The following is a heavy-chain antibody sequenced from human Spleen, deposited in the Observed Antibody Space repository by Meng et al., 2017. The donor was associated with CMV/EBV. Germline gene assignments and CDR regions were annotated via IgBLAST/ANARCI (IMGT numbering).Heavy chain of an antibody. J-gene: IGHJ6*02. CDR3: AKDGTAYYGLDV. Sequence: GESLKISCAASGFTFSSYAMSWVRQAPGKGLEWVSVIYSGGSSTYYADSVKGRFTISRDNSKNTLYLQMNSLRAEDTAVYYCAKDGTAYYGLDVWGQGTTVTVSS. V-gene: IGHV3-23*03. CDR1: GFTFSSYA. CDR2: IYSGGSST.